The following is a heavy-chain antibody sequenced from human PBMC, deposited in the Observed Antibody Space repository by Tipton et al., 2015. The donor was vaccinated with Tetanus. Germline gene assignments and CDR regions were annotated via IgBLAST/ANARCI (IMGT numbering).Heavy chain of an antibody. J-gene: IGHJ4*02. CDR1: GGSFSGYY. Sequence: TLSLTCAVYGGSFSGYYWSWIRQPPGKGLEWIGEINHSGSTNYNPSLKSRVTISVDTSKNQFSLKLSSVTAADTAVYYCARGRYAQGLAARLYYFDYWGQGTLVTVSS. V-gene: IGHV4-34*01. CDR2: INHSGST. D-gene: IGHD6-6*01. CDR3: ARGRYAQGLAARLYYFDY.